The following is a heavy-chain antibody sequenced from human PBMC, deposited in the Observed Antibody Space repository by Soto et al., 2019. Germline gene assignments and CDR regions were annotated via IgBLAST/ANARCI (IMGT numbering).Heavy chain of an antibody. CDR2: ISAYNGNT. D-gene: IGHD4-17*01. CDR1: GYTFTSYG. Sequence: APVQLSCKASGYTFTSYGISWVRQAPGQGLEWMGWISAYNGNTNYAQKLQGRVTMTTDTSTSTAYMERRSLRSDDTAVYYCARLSTVTTVVAFDYWGQGTLVIVSA. J-gene: IGHJ4*02. CDR3: ARLSTVTTVVAFDY. V-gene: IGHV1-18*04.